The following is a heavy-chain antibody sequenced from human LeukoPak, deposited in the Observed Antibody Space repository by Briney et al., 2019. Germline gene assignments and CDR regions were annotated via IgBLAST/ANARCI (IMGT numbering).Heavy chain of an antibody. CDR2: IETSGST. CDR3: ARVVAVRPTTYYYYYMDV. CDR1: GRSISSHY. J-gene: IGHJ6*03. V-gene: IGHV4-4*07. Sequence: PSETLSLTYSVSGRSISSHYWSSIRQPAGKGLEWIEQIETSGSTNTNPSLKSRVAMSVDTSKNQFSLNLSSVTAADTAMYYCARVVAVRPTTYYYYYMDVWGKGTTVTVSS. D-gene: IGHD6-6*01.